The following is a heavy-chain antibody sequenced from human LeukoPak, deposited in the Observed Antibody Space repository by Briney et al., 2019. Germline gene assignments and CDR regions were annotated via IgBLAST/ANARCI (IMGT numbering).Heavy chain of an antibody. CDR2: ISAYNGNT. J-gene: IGHJ4*02. CDR1: GYTFTSYG. CDR3: ARDQSSSSWFHFDY. Sequence: GASVKVSCKASGYTFTSYGISWVRQAPGQGLEWMGWISAYNGNTNYAQKLQGRVTMTTDTSTSTAYMELSSLRSEDTAVYYCARDQSSSSWFHFDYWGQGTLVTVSS. V-gene: IGHV1-18*01. D-gene: IGHD6-13*01.